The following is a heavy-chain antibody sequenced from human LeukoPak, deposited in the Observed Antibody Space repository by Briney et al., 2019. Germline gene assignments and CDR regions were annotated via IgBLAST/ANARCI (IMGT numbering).Heavy chain of an antibody. J-gene: IGHJ4*02. CDR2: ISWNSGSI. CDR1: GFTFDDYA. D-gene: IGHD2-2*01. V-gene: IGHV3-9*01. CDR3: AREGPVSRGDQATDY. Sequence: GRSLRLSCAASGFTFDDYAMHWVRQAPGKGLEWVSGISWNSGSIGYADSVKGRFTISRDNAKNSLYLQMNSLRAEDTAVYYCAREGPVSRGDQATDYWGQGTLVTVSS.